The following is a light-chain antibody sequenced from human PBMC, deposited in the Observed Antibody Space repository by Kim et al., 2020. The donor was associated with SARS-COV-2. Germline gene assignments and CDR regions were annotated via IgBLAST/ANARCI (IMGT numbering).Light chain of an antibody. Sequence: SASVGDRVTIACRASQSISSHLNWYQQKPGKAPKRLIYAASNFQSGVPSRFTGSGSGTDYTLTISSLQPEDFATYYCQQSYSIPYTFGQGTKLEI. J-gene: IGKJ2*01. V-gene: IGKV1-39*01. CDR3: QQSYSIPYT. CDR1: QSISSH. CDR2: AAS.